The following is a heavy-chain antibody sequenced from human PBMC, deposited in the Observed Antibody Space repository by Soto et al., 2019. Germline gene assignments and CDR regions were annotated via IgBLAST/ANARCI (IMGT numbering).Heavy chain of an antibody. V-gene: IGHV4-59*01. Sequence: PSETLSLTCTVSGGSLSTYYWNWIRQPPGKGVEWIGSIYHSGSTSYNPSLKSRVTISVDTSKNQFSLKLTSVTAADTALYYCAKTFYDSGSYYNSWFDPWGQGTLVTVSS. D-gene: IGHD3-10*01. CDR3: AKTFYDSGSYYNSWFDP. CDR2: IYHSGST. J-gene: IGHJ5*02. CDR1: GGSLSTYY.